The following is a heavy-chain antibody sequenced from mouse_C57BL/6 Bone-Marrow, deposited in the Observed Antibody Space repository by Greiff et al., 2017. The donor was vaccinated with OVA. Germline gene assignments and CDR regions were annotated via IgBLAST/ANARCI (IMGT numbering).Heavy chain of an antibody. CDR2: IRNKANGYTT. CDR3: ARWGTTVVAKVYFDY. D-gene: IGHD1-1*01. Sequence: EVKLVESGGGLVQPGGSLSLSCAASGFTFTDYYMSWVRQPPGKALEWLGFIRNKANGYTTEYSASVKGRFTISRDNSQSILYLQMNALRAEDSATYYCARWGTTVVAKVYFDYWGQGTTLTVSS. V-gene: IGHV7-3*01. CDR1: GFTFTDYY. J-gene: IGHJ2*01.